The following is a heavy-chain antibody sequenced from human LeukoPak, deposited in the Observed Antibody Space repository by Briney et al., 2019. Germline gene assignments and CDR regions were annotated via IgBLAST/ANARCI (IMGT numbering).Heavy chain of an antibody. CDR3: AKDGPGSGSSTFDY. CDR1: GFTFSSYA. Sequence: GGSLRLSCAASGFTFSSYAMSWVRQAPGKGLGWVSAISGSGGSTYFADSVKGRFTISRDNSKNTLYLQMNSLRAEDTAVYYCAKDGPGSGSSTFDYWGQGTLVTVSS. D-gene: IGHD3-10*01. J-gene: IGHJ4*02. V-gene: IGHV3-23*01. CDR2: ISGSGGST.